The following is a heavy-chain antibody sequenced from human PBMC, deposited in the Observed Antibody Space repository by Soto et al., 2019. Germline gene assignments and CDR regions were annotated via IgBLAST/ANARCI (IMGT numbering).Heavy chain of an antibody. D-gene: IGHD1-26*01. V-gene: IGHV4-59*01. CDR2: VYNSGST. CDR1: RGSSRSCY. CDR3: ARESGWSYGAFDI. J-gene: IGHJ3*02. Sequence: PSETLSLPCTPFRGSSRSCYWRWVRRPPGKGLEWIGYVYNSGSTTYSPSFKSRVTISADTSRNQFSLKLTSVTAADTAVYYCARESGWSYGAFDIWGQGTMVT.